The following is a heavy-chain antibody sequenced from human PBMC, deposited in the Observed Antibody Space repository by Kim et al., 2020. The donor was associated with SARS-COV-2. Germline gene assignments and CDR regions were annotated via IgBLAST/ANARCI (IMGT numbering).Heavy chain of an antibody. CDR2: IYYSGST. D-gene: IGHD3-22*01. J-gene: IGHJ3*02. CDR3: ASCSGYYHHDAFDI. V-gene: IGHV4-59*01. Sequence: SETLSLTCTVSGGSISSYYWSWIRQPPGKGLEWIGYIYYSGSTNYNPSLKSRVTISVDTSKNQFSLKLSSVTAADTAVYYCASCSGYYHHDAFDIWGQGTMVTVSS. CDR1: GGSISSYY.